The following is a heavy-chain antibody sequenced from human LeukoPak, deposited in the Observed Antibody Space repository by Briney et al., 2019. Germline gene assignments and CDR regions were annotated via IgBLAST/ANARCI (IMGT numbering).Heavy chain of an antibody. CDR1: GFTFSSYA. V-gene: IGHV3-30-3*01. CDR2: ISYDGSNK. CDR3: ARDLITIFGVVIISYYYGMDV. J-gene: IGHJ6*02. Sequence: GGSLRLSCAASGFTFSSYAMHWVRQAPGKGLEWVAVISYDGSNKYYADSVKGRFTISRDNSKNTLYLQMNSLRAEDTAVYYCARDLITIFGVVIISYYYGMDVWGQGTTVTVSS. D-gene: IGHD3-3*01.